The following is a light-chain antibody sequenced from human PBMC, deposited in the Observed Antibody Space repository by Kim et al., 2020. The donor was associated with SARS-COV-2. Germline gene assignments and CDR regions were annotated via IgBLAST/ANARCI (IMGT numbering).Light chain of an antibody. V-gene: IGLV1-44*01. CDR3: AAWDDSRTVL. CDR2: SNN. J-gene: IGLJ2*01. CDR1: ISNIGTNT. Sequence: QPVLTQPPSASGTPGQRVTISCSGSISNIGTNTVNWYQQLPGTAPKLLIYSNNQRPSGVPDRFSGSKSGTSASLAISGLQSDDEADYYCAAWDDSRTVLFGGGTKVTVL.